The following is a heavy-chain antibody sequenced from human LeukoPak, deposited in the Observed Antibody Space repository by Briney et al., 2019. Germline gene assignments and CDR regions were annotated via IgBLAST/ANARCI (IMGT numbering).Heavy chain of an antibody. D-gene: IGHD1-26*01. CDR3: ARSPGGSYSPVGYFDY. CDR2: ISSSSSYI. CDR1: EFTFSSYG. V-gene: IGHV3-21*01. J-gene: IGHJ4*02. Sequence: GGSLRLSCAASEFTFSSYGMHWVRQAPGKGLEWVSSISSSSSYIYYADSVKGRFTISRDNAKNSLYLQMNSLRAEDTAVYYCARSPGGSYSPVGYFDYWGQGTLVTVSS.